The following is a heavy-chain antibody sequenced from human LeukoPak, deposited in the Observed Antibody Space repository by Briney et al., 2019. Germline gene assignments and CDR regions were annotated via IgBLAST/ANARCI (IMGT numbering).Heavy chain of an antibody. CDR1: GFTFSSYW. CDR2: IKQDGSEE. J-gene: IGHJ4*02. D-gene: IGHD1-26*01. V-gene: IGHV3-7*01. Sequence: GGSLRLSCAASGFTFSSYWMSWVRQAPGKGREWVANIKQDGSEEYYVDSVKGRFTISRDNAKNSMYLQMNSLRAEDTAVYYCARVRGGSYFYWGQGTLVTVSS. CDR3: ARVRGGSYFY.